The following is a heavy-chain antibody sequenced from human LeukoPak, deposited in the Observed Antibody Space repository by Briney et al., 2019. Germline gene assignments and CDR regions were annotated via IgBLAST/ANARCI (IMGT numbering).Heavy chain of an antibody. D-gene: IGHD2-15*01. V-gene: IGHV1-2*02. Sequence: GASVKVSCKASGSTFTTYGITWVRQAPGQGLEWMGWIIPNSGVTNYAQKFQGGVTMTTDTSISTAYMELSRLRSDDTAVYYCARDRGVDYCSSGSCSHYYYYMDVWGKGTTVTISS. CDR2: IIPNSGVT. J-gene: IGHJ6*03. CDR1: GSTFTTYG. CDR3: ARDRGVDYCSSGSCSHYYYYMDV.